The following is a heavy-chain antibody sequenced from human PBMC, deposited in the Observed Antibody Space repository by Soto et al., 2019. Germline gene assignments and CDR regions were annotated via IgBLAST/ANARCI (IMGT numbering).Heavy chain of an antibody. CDR2: IIPFFKTT. D-gene: IGHD3-22*01. CDR1: GGTFSSHA. Sequence: QVQLVQSGAEVKKPGSSVQVSCKASGGTFSSHAISWVRQAPGQGLEWMGVIIPFFKTTNYAQKFQGRVTITADDSMSTAYMDLSSLRSEDMAVYYCAGDVTVNYYDSTYYYYAMDVWGQGTTVTVSS. J-gene: IGHJ6*02. CDR3: AGDVTVNYYDSTYYYYAMDV. V-gene: IGHV1-69*01.